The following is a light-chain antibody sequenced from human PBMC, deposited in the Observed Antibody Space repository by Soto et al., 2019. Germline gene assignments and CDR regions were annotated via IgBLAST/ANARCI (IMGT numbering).Light chain of an antibody. V-gene: IGLV2-8*01. Sequence: QSALTQPPSASGSPGQSVTISCTGTSSDVGGYNFVSWYQHQPGKAPKVMIYEVSKRPSGVPDRFSGSKSGNTASLTVSGLQADDEADYYCSSYAGSNAYVFGKGTKLTVL. CDR1: SSDVGGYNF. CDR2: EVS. J-gene: IGLJ1*01. CDR3: SSYAGSNAYV.